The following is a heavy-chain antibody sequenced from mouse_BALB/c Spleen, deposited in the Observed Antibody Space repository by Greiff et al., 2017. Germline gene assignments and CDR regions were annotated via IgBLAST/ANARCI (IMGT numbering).Heavy chain of an antibody. V-gene: IGHV2-9*02. CDR3: ARDGYRYFAY. D-gene: IGHD2-14*01. CDR1: GFSLTSYG. J-gene: IGHJ3*01. CDR2: IWAGGST. Sequence: VMLVESGPGLVAPSQSLSITCTVSGFSLTSYGVHWVRQPPGKGLEWLGVIWAGGSTNYNSALMSRLSISKDNSKSQVFLKMNSLQTDDTAMYYCARDGYRYFAYWGQGTLVTVSA.